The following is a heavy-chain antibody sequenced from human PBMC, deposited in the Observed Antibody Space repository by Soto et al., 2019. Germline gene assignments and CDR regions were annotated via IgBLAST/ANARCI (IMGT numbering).Heavy chain of an antibody. D-gene: IGHD6-6*01. CDR1: GFTFSSYA. V-gene: IGHV3-23*01. Sequence: EVQLLESGGGLVQPGESLRLSCAASGFTFSSYAMSWVRQAPGKGLEWVSVIRGSDDSTYYADSVKGRFTISRDKSKNTVYLQMNSLRAEDTAVYYCAKRSSSSTFDYWGQGTLVTVSS. J-gene: IGHJ4*02. CDR3: AKRSSSSTFDY. CDR2: IRGSDDST.